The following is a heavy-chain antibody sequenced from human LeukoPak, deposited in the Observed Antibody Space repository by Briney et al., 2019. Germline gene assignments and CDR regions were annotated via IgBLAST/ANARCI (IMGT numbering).Heavy chain of an antibody. CDR1: GFTFSRHG. Sequence: GRSLRLSCAPSGFTFSRHGMHWVRQAPGKGLEWVAIISNDGSRKYYAHSVEGRFTISRDNSKNTLYLQMDSLRAEDTAVYYCARDRAWNYFDYWGQGTLVTVSS. CDR3: ARDRAWNYFDY. D-gene: IGHD3-3*01. J-gene: IGHJ4*02. CDR2: ISNDGSRK. V-gene: IGHV3-30*03.